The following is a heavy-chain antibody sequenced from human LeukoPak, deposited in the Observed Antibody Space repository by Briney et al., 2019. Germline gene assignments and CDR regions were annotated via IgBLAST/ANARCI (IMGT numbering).Heavy chain of an antibody. CDR1: GGSISSSSHF. D-gene: IGHD2-21*02. V-gene: IGHV4-39*07. J-gene: IGHJ3*02. Sequence: SETLSLTCSVSGGSISSSSHFWGWIRQPPGKGLEWIGSIYYLGRTYYNPSLKSRVTISVDTSKNQFSLKLSSVTAADTAVYYCARVFRVVVVTATFEAPVPGAFDIWGQGTMVTVSS. CDR3: ARVFRVVVVTATFEAPVPGAFDI. CDR2: IYYLGRT.